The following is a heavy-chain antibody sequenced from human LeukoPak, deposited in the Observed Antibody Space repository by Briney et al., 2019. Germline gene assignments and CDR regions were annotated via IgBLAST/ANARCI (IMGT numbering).Heavy chain of an antibody. J-gene: IGHJ4*02. Sequence: ASVKVSCKASGYTFTSYGISWARQAPGQGLEWMGWISAYNGNTNYAQKLQGRVTMTTDTSTSTAYMELRSLRSDDTAVYYCARDLQVLWFGELSCLSYWGQGTLVTVSS. CDR1: GYTFTSYG. CDR3: ARDLQVLWFGELSCLSY. CDR2: ISAYNGNT. D-gene: IGHD3-10*01. V-gene: IGHV1-18*01.